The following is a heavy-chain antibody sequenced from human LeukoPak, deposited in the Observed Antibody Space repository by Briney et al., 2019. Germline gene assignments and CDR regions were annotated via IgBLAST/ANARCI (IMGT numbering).Heavy chain of an antibody. D-gene: IGHD6-19*01. J-gene: IGHJ5*02. V-gene: IGHV3-33*01. CDR3: ARDKDSGWSQNWFDP. CDR2: IWYDGGNK. CDR1: GFTFSSYG. Sequence: PGGSLRLSCAASGFTFSSYGMHWVRQAPGKGLEWVAVIWYDGGNKYYADSVKGRFTISRDNSKNTLYLQMNSLRAEDTAVYYCARDKDSGWSQNWFDPWGQGTLVTVSS.